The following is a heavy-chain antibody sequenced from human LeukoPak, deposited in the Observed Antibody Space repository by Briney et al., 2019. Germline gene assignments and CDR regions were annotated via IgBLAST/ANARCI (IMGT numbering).Heavy chain of an antibody. J-gene: IGHJ4*02. CDR2: IYYSGST. V-gene: IGHV4-39*07. CDR1: GGSISSSSYY. D-gene: IGHD3-22*01. CDR3: ARGTYYYDSSGYYGGRIVDY. Sequence: SETLSLTCTVSGGSISSSSYYWGWIRQPPGKGLEWIGSIYYSGSTYYNPSLKSRVTISVDTSKNQFSQKLSSVTAADTAVYYCARGTYYYDSSGYYGGRIVDYWGQGTLVTVSS.